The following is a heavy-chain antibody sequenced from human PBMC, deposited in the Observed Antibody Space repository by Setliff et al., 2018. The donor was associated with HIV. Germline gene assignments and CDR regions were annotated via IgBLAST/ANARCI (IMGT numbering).Heavy chain of an antibody. CDR3: ASLFRLSGFWISFLPDY. V-gene: IGHV4-61*09. Sequence: SETLSLTCTVSGDSMTSGSFYWSWVRRPAGKGLEWIGQVHSTLSTNYNPSLKSRLSISADTSKNQFSLNLRFVTASDTAVYYCASLFRLSGFWISFLPDYWGQGILVTVS. CDR1: GDSMTSGSFY. J-gene: IGHJ4*02. CDR2: VHSTLST. D-gene: IGHD3-3*01.